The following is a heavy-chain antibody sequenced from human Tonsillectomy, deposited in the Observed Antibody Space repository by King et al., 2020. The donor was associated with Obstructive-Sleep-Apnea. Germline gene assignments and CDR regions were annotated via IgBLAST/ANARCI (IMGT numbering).Heavy chain of an antibody. CDR3: ARGEVVAALDY. D-gene: IGHD2-15*01. CDR1: GGSIRSYY. J-gene: IGHJ4*02. Sequence: VQLQESGPGLVKPSETLSLTCTVSGGSIRSYYWRWIRQPPGEGLEWIGYFYYSGSTNYNPPLKSRVTISVDTSKNQFSLKLSSVTAADTAVYYCARGEVVAALDYWGQGTLVTVSS. V-gene: IGHV4-59*01. CDR2: FYYSGST.